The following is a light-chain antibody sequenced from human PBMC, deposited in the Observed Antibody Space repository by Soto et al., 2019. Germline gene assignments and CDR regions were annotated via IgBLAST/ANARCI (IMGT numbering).Light chain of an antibody. V-gene: IGLV2-14*01. Sequence: QSALTQPASVSGSPGQSITISCTGTTSDVSIYNYVSWYQQHPGKAPKLMIYGVSNRPSGVSNRFSGAKSGHTASLTIPRLQAEDEADYYCCSSTSSTNYVFGPGTKLTVL. CDR1: TSDVSIYNY. CDR2: GVS. J-gene: IGLJ1*01. CDR3: CSSTSSTNYV.